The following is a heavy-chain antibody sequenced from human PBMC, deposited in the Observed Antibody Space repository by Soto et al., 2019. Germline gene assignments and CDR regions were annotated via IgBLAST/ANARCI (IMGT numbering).Heavy chain of an antibody. CDR2: INPNSGGT. CDR1: GYTFTGYY. V-gene: IGHV1-2*02. D-gene: IGHD3-22*01. CDR3: ARGASYYDSAMFDY. J-gene: IGHJ4*02. Sequence: ASVKVSCKASGYTFTGYYMHWVRQAPGQGLEWMGWINPNSGGTNYAQKFQGRVTMTRDTSISTAYMELSRLRSDDTAVYYCARGASYYDSAMFDYWGQGTLVTVSS.